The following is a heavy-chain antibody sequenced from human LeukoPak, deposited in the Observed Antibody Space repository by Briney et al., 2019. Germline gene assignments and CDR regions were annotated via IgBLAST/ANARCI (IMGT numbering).Heavy chain of an antibody. J-gene: IGHJ4*02. D-gene: IGHD6-19*01. CDR2: IYYSGST. Sequence: KSSETLSLTCTVSGGSISSYYWSWIRQPPGKGLEWIGYIYYSGSTNYNPSLKSRVTISVDTSKNQFSLKLSSVTAADTAVYHCARRISSGLPLYYFDYWGQGTLVTVSS. V-gene: IGHV4-59*08. CDR3: ARRISSGLPLYYFDY. CDR1: GGSISSYY.